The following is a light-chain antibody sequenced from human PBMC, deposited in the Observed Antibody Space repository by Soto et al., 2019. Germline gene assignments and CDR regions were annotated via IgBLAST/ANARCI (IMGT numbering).Light chain of an antibody. CDR1: QSVTSP. Sequence: EIVLSHSPGTLSLSPGERATLSCRASQSVTSPFLAWYQQKPGQPPRLLIYSASGRATGIPDRFSGSGSGTEFTLTISILQSEDFAVYYCHQYENWPKTFGQGTRLEI. CDR3: HQYENWPKT. V-gene: IGKV3D-15*03. CDR2: SAS. J-gene: IGKJ5*01.